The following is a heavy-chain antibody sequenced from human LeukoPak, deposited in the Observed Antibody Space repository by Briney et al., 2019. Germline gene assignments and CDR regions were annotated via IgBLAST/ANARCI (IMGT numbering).Heavy chain of an antibody. V-gene: IGHV4-34*01. CDR3: ARALSMTVAGDY. J-gene: IGHJ4*02. Sequence: SGTLSLTCAVYGGSFSGYYWSWIRQPPGKGLEWIGEINHSGSTNYNPSLKSRVTISVDTSKNRFSLKLSSVTAADTAVYYCARALSMTVAGDYWGQGTLVTVSS. CDR1: GGSFSGYY. CDR2: INHSGST. D-gene: IGHD6-19*01.